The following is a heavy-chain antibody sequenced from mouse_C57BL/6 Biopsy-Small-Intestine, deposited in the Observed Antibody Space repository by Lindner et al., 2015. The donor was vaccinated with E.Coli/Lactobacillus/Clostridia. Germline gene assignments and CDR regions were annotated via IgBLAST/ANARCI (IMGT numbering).Heavy chain of an antibody. V-gene: IGHV1S132*01. D-gene: IGHD1-1*01. J-gene: IGHJ1*01. CDR3: ARDDLSTNWFGQNYYYYYGMEV. Sequence: SVKVSCKTSGYRFSTYYIHWIRQAPGQGLEWMGMINPSGGTTTYAQRFQGRVTLTSDTSTSTVYMELSRLRSDDTAEYFCARDDLSTNWFGQNYYYYYGMEVWGQGTTVTVSS. CDR1: GYRFSTYY. CDR2: INPSGGTT.